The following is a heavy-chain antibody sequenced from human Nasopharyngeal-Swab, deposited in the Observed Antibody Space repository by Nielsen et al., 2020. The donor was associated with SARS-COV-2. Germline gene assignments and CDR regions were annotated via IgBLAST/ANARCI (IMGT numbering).Heavy chain of an antibody. Sequence: SQTLSLTCAISGDSVSSSSAAWNWIRQSPSRGLEWLGRTYYRSKWYNDYAVSVKSRITINPDTSKNQFSLQLNSVTPEDTAVYYCAREGRYCSGGSCKDYYYYYMDVWGKGTTVTVSS. J-gene: IGHJ6*03. D-gene: IGHD2-15*01. CDR2: TYYRSKWYN. V-gene: IGHV6-1*01. CDR1: GDSVSSSSAA. CDR3: AREGRYCSGGSCKDYYYYYMDV.